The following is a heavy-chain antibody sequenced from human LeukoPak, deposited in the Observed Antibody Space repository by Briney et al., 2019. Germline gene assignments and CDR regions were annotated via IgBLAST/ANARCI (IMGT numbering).Heavy chain of an antibody. J-gene: IGHJ6*02. CDR3: ARVGRLTLEYCSGGSCYSPYYYYGMDV. D-gene: IGHD2-15*01. CDR2: IWYDGSNK. V-gene: IGHV3-33*08. CDR1: GFTFSSYA. Sequence: GGSLRLSCAASGFTFSSYAMHWVRQAPGKGLEWVAVIWYDGSNKYYADSVKGRFTISRDNSKNTLYLQMNSLRAEDTAVYYCARVGRLTLEYCSGGSCYSPYYYYGMDVWGQGTTVTVSS.